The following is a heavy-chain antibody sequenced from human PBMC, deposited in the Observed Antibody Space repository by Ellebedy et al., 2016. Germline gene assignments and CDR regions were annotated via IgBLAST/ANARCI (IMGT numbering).Heavy chain of an antibody. J-gene: IGHJ4*02. CDR2: INPNSGGT. D-gene: IGHD2-21*02. CDR3: ARRASCGGDCRRGEVDN. V-gene: IGHV1-2*02. CDR1: GYTFTDYY. Sequence: ASVKVSXXASGYTFTDYYIHWVRQAPGQGLEWMGWINPNSGGTIYAQKFQGRVTMTKDTSITTAYMELSSLRSDDAAVYYCARRASCGGDCRRGEVDNWGQGTLVTVSS.